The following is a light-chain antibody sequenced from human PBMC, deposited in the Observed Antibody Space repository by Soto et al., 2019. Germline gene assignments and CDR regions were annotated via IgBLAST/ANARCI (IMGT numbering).Light chain of an antibody. CDR1: QAIKNF. J-gene: IGKJ1*01. CDR3: QKYSSAPRT. Sequence: DIQMTQSPSSLSASVGDRVTITCRASQAIKNFLAWYQQKPGKVPKLLIYGASTLHSGVPSRFSGSGSGTDFTLTISSLQPEDVAAYYCQKYSSAPRTFGRGTKVEIK. CDR2: GAS. V-gene: IGKV1-27*01.